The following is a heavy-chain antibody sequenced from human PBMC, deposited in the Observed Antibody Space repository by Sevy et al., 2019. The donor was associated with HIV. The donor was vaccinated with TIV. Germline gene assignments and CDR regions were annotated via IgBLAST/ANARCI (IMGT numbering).Heavy chain of an antibody. J-gene: IGHJ3*02. CDR1: GFTFSSDG. V-gene: IGHV3-23*01. Sequence: GGSLRLSCAASGFTFSSDGMSWVRQAPGKGLEWVSAISRSGGRTYYEDSVKGRFTISRDNSKNTLYLQMNSLRAEDTAVNYCEKEGLRPYDSSSYYAGPDAFHIWGQGTMVTVSS. CDR3: EKEGLRPYDSSSYYAGPDAFHI. D-gene: IGHD3-22*01. CDR2: ISRSGGRT.